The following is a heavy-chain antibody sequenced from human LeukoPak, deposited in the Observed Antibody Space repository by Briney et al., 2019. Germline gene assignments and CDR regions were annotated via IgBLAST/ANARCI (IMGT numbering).Heavy chain of an antibody. CDR2: IYPDDSDT. J-gene: IGHJ4*02. CDR3: ARRPYCSSATCYLDFGY. CDR1: GYTFTNYW. V-gene: IGHV5-51*01. Sequence: GESLKISCKGSGYTFTNYWIGWVRRMPGKGLEWMGIIYPDDSDTRYSPSFQGQVTISADKSISTAYLQWSSLKASDTAMYYCARRPYCSSATCYLDFGYWGQGTLVTVSS. D-gene: IGHD2-2*01.